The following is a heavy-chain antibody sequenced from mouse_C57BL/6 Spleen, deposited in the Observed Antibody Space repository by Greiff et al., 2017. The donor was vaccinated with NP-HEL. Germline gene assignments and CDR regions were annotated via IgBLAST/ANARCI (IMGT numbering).Heavy chain of an antibody. CDR3: TSHYDYDAMDY. V-gene: IGHV2-9-1*01. D-gene: IGHD1-1*02. CDR1: GFSLTSYA. Sequence: VKLVESGPGLVAPSQSLSITCTVSGFSLTSYAISWVRQPPGKGLEWLGVIWTDGGTNYNSALKSRLSISKDNSKSQVFLKMNSLQTDDTARYYCTSHYDYDAMDYWGQGTSVTVSS. CDR2: IWTDGGT. J-gene: IGHJ4*01.